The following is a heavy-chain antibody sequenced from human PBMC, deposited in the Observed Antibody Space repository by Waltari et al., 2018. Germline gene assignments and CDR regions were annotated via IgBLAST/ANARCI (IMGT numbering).Heavy chain of an antibody. D-gene: IGHD1-26*01. Sequence: DVQLVQSGAEVKKPGESLKISCQVSGYPFTTYWIGWVRQLPGKGLEWMGIIYPGDSETTYSPSFEGRVTISVDKSTSTAYLQWSSLKASDTAMYYCVRQVGTNWLDPWGQGTQVTVSS. CDR3: VRQVGTNWLDP. CDR2: IYPGDSET. J-gene: IGHJ5*02. V-gene: IGHV5-51*01. CDR1: GYPFTTYW.